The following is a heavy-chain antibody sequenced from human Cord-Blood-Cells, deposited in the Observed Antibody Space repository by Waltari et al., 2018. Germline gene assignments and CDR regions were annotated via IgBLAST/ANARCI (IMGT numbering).Heavy chain of an antibody. CDR2: INPNSGGT. D-gene: IGHD6-13*01. J-gene: IGHJ3*02. CDR3: AGGHIAAAGHDAFEI. V-gene: IGHV1-2*04. Sequence: QVQLVQSGAEVKKPGASEKVSCKASGYTVTGYYMHWVRQAPGQGLEWMGWINPNSGGTKYAQKFQGWVTMTRDTSISTAYMELSRLRADDTAVYYCAGGHIAAAGHDAFEIWGQGTMVTVSS. CDR1: GYTVTGYY.